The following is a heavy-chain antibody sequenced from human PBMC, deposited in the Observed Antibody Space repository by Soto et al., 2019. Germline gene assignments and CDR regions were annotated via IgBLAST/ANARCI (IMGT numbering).Heavy chain of an antibody. Sequence: GGSLRLSCAASGFTFSSYAMSWVRQAPGKGPEYVSAISSDGSGTYYAASVKGRFSISRDNSKNTLFLHMGSLRPEDTAVYYCTRVPSLTLLFDYWGQGTLVTVSS. V-gene: IGHV3-64*02. CDR1: GFTFSSYA. J-gene: IGHJ4*02. D-gene: IGHD3-9*01. CDR2: ISSDGSGT. CDR3: TRVPSLTLLFDY.